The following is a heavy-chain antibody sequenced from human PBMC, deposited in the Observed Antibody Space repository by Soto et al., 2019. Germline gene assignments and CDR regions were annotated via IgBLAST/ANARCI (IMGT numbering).Heavy chain of an antibody. V-gene: IGHV1-69*13. J-gene: IGHJ6*02. D-gene: IGHD2-15*01. CDR1: GGTFSSYA. Sequence: SVKVSCKASGGTFSSYAISWVRQAPGQGLEWMGGIIPIFGTANYAQKFQGRVTITADESTSTAYMELSSLRSENTAVYYCAREGYCSGGSCSQYYYCYGMDVWGQ. CDR2: IIPIFGTA. CDR3: AREGYCSGGSCSQYYYCYGMDV.